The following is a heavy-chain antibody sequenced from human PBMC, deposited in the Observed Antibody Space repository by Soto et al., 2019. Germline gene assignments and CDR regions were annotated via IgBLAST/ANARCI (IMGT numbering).Heavy chain of an antibody. Sequence: PSETLSLTCTVSGGSISSGGYYWSWIRQHPGKGLEWIGYIYYSGSTYYNPSLKSRVTISADTSKNQFSLKLSSVTAADTAVYYCARESVNYYDSSGYYYARTFDYWGQGTLVTVSS. D-gene: IGHD3-22*01. CDR3: ARESVNYYDSSGYYYARTFDY. V-gene: IGHV4-31*03. CDR2: IYYSGST. J-gene: IGHJ4*02. CDR1: GGSISSGGYY.